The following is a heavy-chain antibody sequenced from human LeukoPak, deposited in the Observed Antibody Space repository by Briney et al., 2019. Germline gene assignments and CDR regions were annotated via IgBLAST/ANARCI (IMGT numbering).Heavy chain of an antibody. Sequence: SQTLSLTCTVSGGSISSGSYYWSWIRQPAGKGLEWIGRIYTSGSTNYNPSLKSRVTISVDTSKNQFSLRLSSVTAADTAVYYCATLPVVTGGNYFDYWGQGTLVTVSS. V-gene: IGHV4-61*02. CDR1: GGSISSGSYY. CDR3: ATLPVVTGGNYFDY. D-gene: IGHD2-21*02. J-gene: IGHJ4*02. CDR2: IYTSGST.